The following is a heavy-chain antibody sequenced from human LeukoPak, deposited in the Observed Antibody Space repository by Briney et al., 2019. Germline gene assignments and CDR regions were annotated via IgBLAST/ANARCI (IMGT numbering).Heavy chain of an antibody. J-gene: IGHJ3*02. CDR1: GGSISSSSHY. CDR2: IYYSGTT. Sequence: PSETLSLTCTVSGGSISSSSHYWGWIRQPPGKGLEWMGSIYYSGTTYYSPSLKSRVTISVDMSKNQFSLRLSSVTAADTAAYYCARSYCSSSCYAVGAFDSWGQGTVVTVSS. V-gene: IGHV4-39*01. CDR3: ARSYCSSSCYAVGAFDS. D-gene: IGHD2-2*01.